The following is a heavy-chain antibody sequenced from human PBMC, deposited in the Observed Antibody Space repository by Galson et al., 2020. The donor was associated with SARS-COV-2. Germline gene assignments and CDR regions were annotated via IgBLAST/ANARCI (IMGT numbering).Heavy chain of an antibody. CDR1: GGSFKNYY. Sequence: SQTLSLTCAVYGGSFKNYYWTWIRQSPGKGLQWIGEINHRGSTNYDPSLQGGVAMSVDTSKNQFSLRLSSVTAADTAVYYCVRGAEERRIIVVGPYYYTYMDVWGGGTAVTVSS. J-gene: IGHJ6*03. CDR3: VRGAEERRIIVVGPYYYTYMDV. CDR2: INHRGST. V-gene: IGHV4-34*01. D-gene: IGHD2-2*01.